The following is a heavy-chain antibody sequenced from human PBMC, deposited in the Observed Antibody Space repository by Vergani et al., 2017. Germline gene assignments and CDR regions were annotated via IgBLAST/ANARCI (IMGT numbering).Heavy chain of an antibody. V-gene: IGHV4-39*07. Sequence: QLQLQESGPGLVKPSETLSLTCTVSGGSISSSSYYWGWIRKPPGKGLEWIGSNYHGESTYHNPSFKSRVTISVDTSKNHVSLKLSSVTAADTAVYYCARTVRGQWLGYAFGYWGQGTLVTVSS. D-gene: IGHD6-19*01. CDR3: ARTVRGQWLGYAFGY. J-gene: IGHJ4*02. CDR1: GGSISSSSYY. CDR2: NYHGEST.